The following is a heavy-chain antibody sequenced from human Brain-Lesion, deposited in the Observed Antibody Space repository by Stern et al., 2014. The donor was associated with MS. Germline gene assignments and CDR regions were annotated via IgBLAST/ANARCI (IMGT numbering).Heavy chain of an antibody. V-gene: IGHV1-24*01. CDR3: ATDRDDFRRGYSAPSKGYGLDV. J-gene: IGHJ6*02. Sequence: VQLVESGAEVKKPGASVKVSCKVSGYTLTELSMHWVRQAPGKGLEWMGGFDPEDGETIYAQKFQGRVTMTEDTYTDTAYMELSSLRSEDTAVYYFATDRDDFRRGYSAPSKGYGLDVWGQGTTVTVTS. D-gene: IGHD3-3*01. CDR2: FDPEDGET. CDR1: GYTLTELS.